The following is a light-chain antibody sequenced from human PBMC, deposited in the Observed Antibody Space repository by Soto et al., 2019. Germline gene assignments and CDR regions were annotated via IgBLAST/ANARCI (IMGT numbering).Light chain of an antibody. V-gene: IGKV1-6*01. J-gene: IGKJ4*01. Sequence: AIQMTQSPSSLSASVGDRVTITCRASQGIRNDLGWYQQKPWKAPNLLIYVASSLQSEVPSRFSGSGSGTDFTLTISCLQSEDFATYYCQQYYSYVTFGGGTKVDIK. CDR3: QQYYSYVT. CDR1: QGIRND. CDR2: VAS.